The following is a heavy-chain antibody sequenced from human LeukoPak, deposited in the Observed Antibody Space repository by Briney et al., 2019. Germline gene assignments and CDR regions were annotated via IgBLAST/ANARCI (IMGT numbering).Heavy chain of an antibody. CDR3: ARTYYYDSSGYAYFDY. V-gene: IGHV4-38-2*01. J-gene: IGHJ4*02. Sequence: PSETLSLTCAVSGYSISSGYYGGWSRQPPGKGVEGIGSIDESGNTYYNPSLKSRVTISVDTSKNQFSLKLSSVTAADTAVYYCARTYYYDSSGYAYFDYWGQGTLVTVSS. CDR1: GYSISSGYY. CDR2: IDESGNT. D-gene: IGHD3-22*01.